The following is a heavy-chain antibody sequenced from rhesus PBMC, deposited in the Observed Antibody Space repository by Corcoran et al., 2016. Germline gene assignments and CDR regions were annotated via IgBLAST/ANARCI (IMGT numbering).Heavy chain of an antibody. Sequence: QVQLVQSGAEIRQPGASVRLSCKPSGYTLTNYYTHGVRQVPGQGLAWIGLITPYSGNKVYAQNFQGRVTITTDTATSTGYLGLSSLKSEDTAVYYCTREAVAGLSFDYWGQGVLVTVSS. CDR2: ITPYSGNK. D-gene: IGHD6-37*01. V-gene: IGHV1-180*01. CDR3: TREAVAGLSFDY. CDR1: GYTLTNYY. J-gene: IGHJ4*01.